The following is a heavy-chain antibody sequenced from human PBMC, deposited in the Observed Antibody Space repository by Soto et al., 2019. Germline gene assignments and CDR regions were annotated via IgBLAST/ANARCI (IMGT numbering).Heavy chain of an antibody. Sequence: GASVKVSCKASGYTFTDYCMHWVRQAPGQGLEWMGWINPDRGDTNYAPKFQGWVTMTRDTSITTAYMELSRLKSDDTAVYCCARDGAGNLPSLGYYYYGMDVWGQGTTVTVSS. J-gene: IGHJ6*02. CDR2: INPDRGDT. CDR3: ARDGAGNLPSLGYYYYGMDV. V-gene: IGHV1-2*04. CDR1: GYTFTDYC. D-gene: IGHD6-19*01.